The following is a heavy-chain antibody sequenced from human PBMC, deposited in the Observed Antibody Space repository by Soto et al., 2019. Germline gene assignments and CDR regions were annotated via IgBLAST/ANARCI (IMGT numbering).Heavy chain of an antibody. J-gene: IGHJ5*02. CDR2: VSPNSGNT. D-gene: IGHD3-10*01. V-gene: IGHV1-8*02. Sequence: QVQLVQSGAEVRKSGASVKVSCTASGYPFSGFDIHWVRQATGQGLEWMGWVSPNSGNTGYAQRFQGRLTMTRDTSKSTAYMEIKSLTSEDTAMYYWARAYGAASFDLWGQGNLVTASS. CDR1: GYPFSGFD. CDR3: ARAYGAASFDL.